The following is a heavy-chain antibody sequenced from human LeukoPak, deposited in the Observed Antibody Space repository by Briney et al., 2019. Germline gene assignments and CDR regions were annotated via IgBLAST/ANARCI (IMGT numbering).Heavy chain of an antibody. J-gene: IGHJ3*02. CDR3: ARVMLVTGDAFDI. CDR1: GGSISTYY. CDR2: IYYSGST. Sequence: PSETLSLTCTVSGGSISTYYWSWIRQPAGKGLEWIGYIYYSGSTNYNPSLKSRVTISVDTSKNQFSLKLSSVTAADTAVYYCARVMLVTGDAFDIWGQGTMVTVSS. D-gene: IGHD2-21*02. V-gene: IGHV4-59*01.